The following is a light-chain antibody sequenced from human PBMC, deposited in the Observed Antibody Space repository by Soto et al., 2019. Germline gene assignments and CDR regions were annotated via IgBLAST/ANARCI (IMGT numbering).Light chain of an antibody. J-gene: IGKJ1*01. CDR1: QSISTW. Sequence: DIQMTQSPSTLSASVGDIVTITCRASQSISTWLAWYQQKPGKAPKLLIYKASTLESGVPSRFSGSGSGTEFTLTISSLQPDDFATYYCQQYNSYWTIGQGTKVDIK. V-gene: IGKV1-5*03. CDR2: KAS. CDR3: QQYNSYWT.